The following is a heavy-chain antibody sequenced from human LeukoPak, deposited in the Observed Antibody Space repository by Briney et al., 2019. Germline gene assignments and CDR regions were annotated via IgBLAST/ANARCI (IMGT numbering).Heavy chain of an antibody. D-gene: IGHD3-3*01. Sequence: SETLSLTCTVSGGSISSGDYYWSWIRQPPGKGLEWIGYIYYSGSTYYNPSLKSRVAISVDASKNQFSLKVDSVTTADTAVYYCARGDYDFWSGNWRFDTWGQGTLVTVPS. CDR2: IYYSGST. CDR3: ARGDYDFWSGNWRFDT. V-gene: IGHV4-30-4*02. CDR1: GGSISSGDYY. J-gene: IGHJ4*02.